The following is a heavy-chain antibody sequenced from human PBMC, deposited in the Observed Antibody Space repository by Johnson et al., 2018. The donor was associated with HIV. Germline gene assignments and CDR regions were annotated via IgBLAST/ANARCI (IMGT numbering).Heavy chain of an antibody. D-gene: IGHD5/OR15-5a*01. CDR2: IPYDGSNK. J-gene: IGHJ3*01. V-gene: IGHV3-30*02. CDR3: SVYFGTAFDF. Sequence: QVQLVESGGGVVQPGGSLRLSCAASGFTFSSYGMHWVRQAPGKGLEWVAFIPYDGSNKYYADSVKGRFTISRDNSKNTLYLQMNSLKTEDTAVYYCSVYFGTAFDFWGQGTMVTVSS. CDR1: GFTFSSYG.